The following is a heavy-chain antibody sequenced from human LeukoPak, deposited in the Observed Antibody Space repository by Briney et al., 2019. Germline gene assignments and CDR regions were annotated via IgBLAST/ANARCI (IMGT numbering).Heavy chain of an antibody. CDR2: INPNSGGT. J-gene: IGHJ5*02. Sequence: GASVKVSCKASGYTFTGYYMHWVRQAPGQGLEWMGRINPNSGGTNYAQKFQGRVTMTRDTSISTAYMELSRLRADDTAVYFRARMTRSGWSSNWFDPWGQGTLVTVSS. V-gene: IGHV1-2*06. CDR1: GYTFTGYY. D-gene: IGHD6-19*01. CDR3: ARMTRSGWSSNWFDP.